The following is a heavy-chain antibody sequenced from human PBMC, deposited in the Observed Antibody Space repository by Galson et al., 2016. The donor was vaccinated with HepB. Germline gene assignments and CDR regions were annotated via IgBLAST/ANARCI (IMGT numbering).Heavy chain of an antibody. Sequence: SCKASGYTFTSYFIHWVRQAPGQGLQWIGTINPSADSTTYAHNFQGRVTMTRDTSTSTVYMELSSLRSEDTAVFYCARDRGNYDSTGYYFDYWGQGTLVTVSS. J-gene: IGHJ4*02. CDR1: GYTFTSYF. CDR2: INPSADST. CDR3: ARDRGNYDSTGYYFDY. V-gene: IGHV1-46*01. D-gene: IGHD3-22*01.